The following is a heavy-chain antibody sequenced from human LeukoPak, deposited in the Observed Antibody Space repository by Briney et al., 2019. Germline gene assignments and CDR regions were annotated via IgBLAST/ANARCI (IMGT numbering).Heavy chain of an antibody. CDR3: AALTYYDFWSGYYNGYYFDY. Sequence: SETLSLTCTVSGGSISSGSYYWSWIRQPAGKGLEWIGRIYTSGSTNYNPSLKSRVTISVDTSKNQFSLKLSSVTAADTAVYYCAALTYYDFWSGYYNGYYFDYWGQGTPVTVSS. D-gene: IGHD3-3*01. V-gene: IGHV4-61*02. J-gene: IGHJ4*02. CDR2: IYTSGST. CDR1: GGSISSGSYY.